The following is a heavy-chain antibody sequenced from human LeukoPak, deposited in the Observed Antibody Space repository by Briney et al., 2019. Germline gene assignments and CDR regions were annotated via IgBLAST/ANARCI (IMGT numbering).Heavy chain of an antibody. D-gene: IGHD6-6*01. CDR1: GYTFTSYG. Sequence: ASVKVSCXASGYTFTSYGISWVRQVPGQGLEWMGWISAYNGNTNYAQKLQGRVTMTTDTSTSTAYMELRSLRSDDTAVYYCAASSIAALSSDYWGQGTLVTVSS. CDR3: AASSIAALSSDY. J-gene: IGHJ4*02. V-gene: IGHV1-18*01. CDR2: ISAYNGNT.